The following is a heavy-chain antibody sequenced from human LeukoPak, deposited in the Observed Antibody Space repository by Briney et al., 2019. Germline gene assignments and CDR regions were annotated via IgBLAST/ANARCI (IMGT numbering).Heavy chain of an antibody. V-gene: IGHV1-2*02. J-gene: IGHJ6*03. CDR2: INPNSGGT. CDR1: GYTFTGYY. Sequence: ASVKVSCTASGYTFTGYYMHWVRQAPGHGLEWMGWINPNSGGTNYAQKFQGRVTMTRDTSISTAYMELSRLRSDDTAVYYCARAADYYYYMDVWGKGTTVTVSS. D-gene: IGHD2-15*01. CDR3: ARAADYYYYMDV.